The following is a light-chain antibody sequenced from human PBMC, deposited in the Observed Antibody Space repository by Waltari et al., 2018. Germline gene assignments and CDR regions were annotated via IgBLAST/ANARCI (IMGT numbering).Light chain of an antibody. V-gene: IGLV3-21*04. CDR1: NIERKS. CDR3: QVWDANTDPGV. J-gene: IGLJ1*01. CDR2: YDS. Sequence: SYVLTQPPSVSVAPGKTDRITCGGNNIERKSVHWYQQKPGQAPILVISYDSYRPSGIPERFSGSTSGNTATLTISRVEAGDEAYYYCQVWDANTDPGVFGTGTEVTVL.